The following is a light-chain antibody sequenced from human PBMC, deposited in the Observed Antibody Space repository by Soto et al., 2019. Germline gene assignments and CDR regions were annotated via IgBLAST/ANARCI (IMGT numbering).Light chain of an antibody. CDR2: DAS. CDR1: QSVSTN. Sequence: EIVMTQSPATLSVSPGERATLSCRASQSVSTNLAWYQQRPGQAPRLLIYDASTRATGIPARFSGSGSGTEFTLTISSLQSEDFAVYYCQHYNNRPPVTFGQGTKVEIK. V-gene: IGKV3-15*01. CDR3: QHYNNRPPVT. J-gene: IGKJ1*01.